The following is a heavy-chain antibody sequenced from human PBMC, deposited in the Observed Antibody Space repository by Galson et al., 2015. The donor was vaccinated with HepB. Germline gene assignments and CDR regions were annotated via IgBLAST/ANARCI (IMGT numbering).Heavy chain of an antibody. J-gene: IGHJ6*03. Sequence: SLRLSCAASGFTFSDYYMSWIRQAPGKGLEWVSYISSSSSYTNYADSVKGRFTISRDNAKNSLYLQMNSLRAEDTAVYYCARPSSSSFNYYYYYYMDVWGKGTTVTVSS. D-gene: IGHD6-6*01. CDR2: ISSSSSYT. V-gene: IGHV3-11*06. CDR1: GFTFSDYY. CDR3: ARPSSSSFNYYYYYYMDV.